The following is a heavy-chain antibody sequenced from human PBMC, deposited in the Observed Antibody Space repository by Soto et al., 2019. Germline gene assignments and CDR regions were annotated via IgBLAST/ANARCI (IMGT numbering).Heavy chain of an antibody. Sequence: QVQLVESGGGVVQPGRSLRLSCAASGFTFSSYGMHWVRQAPGKGLEWVAVIWYDGSNKYYADSVKGRFTISRDNSKNTLYLQMNSLRAEDTAVYYCAKTSSRGYIDYWGQGTLVTVSS. V-gene: IGHV3-33*06. CDR3: AKTSSRGYIDY. CDR1: GFTFSSYG. D-gene: IGHD6-25*01. J-gene: IGHJ4*02. CDR2: IWYDGSNK.